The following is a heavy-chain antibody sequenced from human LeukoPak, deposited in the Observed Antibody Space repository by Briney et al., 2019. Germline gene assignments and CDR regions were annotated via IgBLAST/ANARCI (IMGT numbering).Heavy chain of an antibody. CDR1: GYTFTSYD. CDR2: MNPNSGNT. J-gene: IGHJ4*02. V-gene: IGHV1-8*01. CDR3: ARVDGWSGQAVD. D-gene: IGHD3-3*01. Sequence: ASVKVSCKASGYTFTSYDINWVRQATGQGLEWMGWMNPNSGNTGYAQKFQGRVTMTRNTSISTAYMELSSLRSEDTAVYYCARVDGWSGQAVDWGQGTLVTVSS.